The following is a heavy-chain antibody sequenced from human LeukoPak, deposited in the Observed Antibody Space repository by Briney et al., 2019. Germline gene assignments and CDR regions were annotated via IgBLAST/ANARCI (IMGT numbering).Heavy chain of an antibody. D-gene: IGHD2-21*02. V-gene: IGHV1-18*01. CDR2: ISAYNGNT. J-gene: IGHJ4*02. Sequence: ASVKVSCKASGYTFTRYGISWVRQAPGQGLEWMGWISAYNGNTNYAQKLQGRVTMTTDTSASTAYMELRSLTSDDTAVYYCARDSLVTYLDYWGQGTLVTVSS. CDR3: ARDSLVTYLDY. CDR1: GYTFTRYG.